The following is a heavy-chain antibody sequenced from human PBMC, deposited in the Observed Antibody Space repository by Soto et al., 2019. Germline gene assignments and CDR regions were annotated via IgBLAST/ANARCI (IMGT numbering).Heavy chain of an antibody. V-gene: IGHV3-73*01. D-gene: IGHD3-3*01. Sequence: PGGSLRLSCAASGFTFSGSAMHWVRQASGKGLKWVGRIRSKANSYATAYAASVKGRFTISRDDSKNTAYLQMNSLKTEDTAVYYCIPSTIFGVVTRNFDYWGQGTLVTVSS. J-gene: IGHJ4*02. CDR3: IPSTIFGVVTRNFDY. CDR1: GFTFSGSA. CDR2: IRSKANSYAT.